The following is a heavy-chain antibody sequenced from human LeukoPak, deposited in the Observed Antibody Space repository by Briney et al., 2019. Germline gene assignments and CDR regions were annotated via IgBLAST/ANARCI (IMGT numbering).Heavy chain of an antibody. CDR3: ARHYKEWELPGY. CDR1: GGTFSSYA. V-gene: IGHV1-69*05. J-gene: IGHJ4*02. Sequence: ASVKVSCKASGGTFSSYAISWVRQAPGQGLEWMGGIIPIFGTANYAQKFQGRVTITTDESTSTAYMELRSLRSDDTAVYYCARHYKEWELPGYWGQGTLVTVSS. D-gene: IGHD1-26*01. CDR2: IIPIFGTA.